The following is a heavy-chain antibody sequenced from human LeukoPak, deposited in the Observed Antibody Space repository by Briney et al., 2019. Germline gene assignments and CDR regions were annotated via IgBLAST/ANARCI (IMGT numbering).Heavy chain of an antibody. CDR2: IIPIFGTA. CDR1: GGTFSSYA. D-gene: IGHD3-3*01. Sequence: ASVKVSCKASGGTFSSYAISWVRQAPGQGLEWMGGIIPIFGTANYAQKFQGRVTITADESTSTAYMELSSLRSEDTAVYYCARDYDFWSGSNHEYGMDVWGQGTTVTVSS. J-gene: IGHJ6*02. V-gene: IGHV1-69*13. CDR3: ARDYDFWSGSNHEYGMDV.